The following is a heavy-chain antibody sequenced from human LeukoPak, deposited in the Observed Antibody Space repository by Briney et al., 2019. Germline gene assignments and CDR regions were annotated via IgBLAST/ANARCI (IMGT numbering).Heavy chain of an antibody. D-gene: IGHD6-13*01. Sequence: PGGSLRLSCAASGSTFSSYAMHWVRPAPGRGLEWVAVISYDGSNKYYADSVKGRFTISRDNSKNTLYLQMNSLRAEDTAVYYCAGGYIAADLDSWGQGTLLTVSS. CDR3: AGGYIAADLDS. CDR1: GSTFSSYA. V-gene: IGHV3-30-3*01. J-gene: IGHJ4*02. CDR2: ISYDGSNK.